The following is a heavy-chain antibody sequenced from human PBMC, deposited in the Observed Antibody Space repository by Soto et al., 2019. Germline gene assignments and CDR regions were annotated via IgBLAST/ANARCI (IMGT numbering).Heavy chain of an antibody. D-gene: IGHD3-10*01. CDR1: GGSISSGGYY. CDR2: IYYSGST. CDR3: ARVRARLWFGELSA. V-gene: IGHV4-31*02. Sequence: PSETLSLTCTVSGGSISSGGYYWSWIRQHPGKGLEWIGYIYYSGSTYYSPSLKSRVTISVDTSKNQFSLKLSSVTAADTAVYYSARVRARLWFGELSAWGQGTLVTVSS. J-gene: IGHJ5*02.